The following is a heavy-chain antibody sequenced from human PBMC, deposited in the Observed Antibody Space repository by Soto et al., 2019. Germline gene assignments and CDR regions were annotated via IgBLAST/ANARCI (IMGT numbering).Heavy chain of an antibody. D-gene: IGHD4-17*01. V-gene: IGHV3-30*18. CDR3: AKEESRLDYCDASIDY. J-gene: IGHJ4*02. CDR2: ISYDGSNK. Sequence: QVQLVESGGGVVQPGRSLRLSCAASGFTFRSYGMHWVRQAPGKGLEWVTIISYDGSNKYYADSVQARFTISRVNSKNTLYLQIISLRAEHTAEYYGAKEESRLDYCDASIDYLGQGTLVTVSS. CDR1: GFTFRSYG.